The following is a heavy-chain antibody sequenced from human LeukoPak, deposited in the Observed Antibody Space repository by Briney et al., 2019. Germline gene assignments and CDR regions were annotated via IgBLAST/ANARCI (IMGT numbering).Heavy chain of an antibody. D-gene: IGHD3-10*01. CDR2: INSGSGTT. Sequence: GGSLRLSCAASGFIFSSAVMSWVRQAQGKELEWVSAINSGSGTTYAESVKGRFTISRDNSRNTLYLQMNTLRAEDTAVYYCAKGSAGAGSYRPFDYWGQGTLVPVSS. V-gene: IGHV3-23*01. J-gene: IGHJ4*02. CDR1: GFIFSSAV. CDR3: AKGSAGAGSYRPFDY.